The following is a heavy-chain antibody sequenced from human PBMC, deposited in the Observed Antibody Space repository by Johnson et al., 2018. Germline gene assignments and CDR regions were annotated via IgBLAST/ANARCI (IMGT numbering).Heavy chain of an antibody. CDR3: ARAPLGATRTQYFQH. CDR2: INYSAST. J-gene: IGHJ1*01. Sequence: QVQLQQWGAGLLKPSETLSLTCAVYGGSFSDYYWSWIRQPPGKGLEWIGEINYSASTNYNPSLKSRVTITVDTSKNQFSLKLSSVIAADPSVYYRARAPLGATRTQYFQHWGQGTLVIVSS. D-gene: IGHD1-26*01. V-gene: IGHV4-34*01. CDR1: GGSFSDYY.